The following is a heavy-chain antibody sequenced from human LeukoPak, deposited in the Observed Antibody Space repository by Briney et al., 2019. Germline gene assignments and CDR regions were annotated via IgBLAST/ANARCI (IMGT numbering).Heavy chain of an antibody. CDR3: ARGPSEQFQGYYMDV. CDR2: MYYSGLT. CDR1: GGSIRSHY. J-gene: IGHJ6*03. Sequence: SETLSLTCIVSGGSIRSHYWSWIRQPPGKPLEWIGYMYYSGLTNSNPSLKSRVTLSIDKSRNQFSLNLRSLTAADTAVYYCARGPSEQFQGYYMDVWGKGTTVIVSS. D-gene: IGHD5-24*01. V-gene: IGHV4-59*11.